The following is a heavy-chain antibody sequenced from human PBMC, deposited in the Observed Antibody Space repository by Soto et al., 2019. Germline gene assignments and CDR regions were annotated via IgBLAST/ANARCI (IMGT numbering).Heavy chain of an antibody. D-gene: IGHD2-2*02. J-gene: IGHJ4*02. V-gene: IGHV5-51*01. Sequence: LGESLKISCNASGFSLNTYWIGWVRQMPGKGPEWMGIIYPGDSDTRYSPSFQGQVTISADKSISTAYLQWSSLKASDTAMYYCARQTYCSSTSCYTVDSWGQGTLVTVSS. CDR1: GFSLNTYW. CDR3: ARQTYCSSTSCYTVDS. CDR2: IYPGDSDT.